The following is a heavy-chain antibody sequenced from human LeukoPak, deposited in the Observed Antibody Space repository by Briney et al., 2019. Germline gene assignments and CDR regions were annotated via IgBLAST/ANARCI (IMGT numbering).Heavy chain of an antibody. Sequence: GGSLRLSCAASGFTFSSYWMSWVRQAPGKGLEWVGRIKSKTDGGTTDYAAPVKGRFTISRDDSKNTLYLQRNSLKTEDTAVYYCTRDYCSSTSCYDGWGQGTLVTVSS. CDR3: TRDYCSSTSCYDG. V-gene: IGHV3-15*01. CDR1: GFTFSSYW. D-gene: IGHD2-2*01. J-gene: IGHJ4*02. CDR2: IKSKTDGGTT.